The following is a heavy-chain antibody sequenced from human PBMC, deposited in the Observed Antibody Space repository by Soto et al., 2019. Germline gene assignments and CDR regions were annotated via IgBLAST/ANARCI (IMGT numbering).Heavy chain of an antibody. V-gene: IGHV4-34*01. Sequence: QVQLQQWGAGLLKPSETLSLTCAVYGESFSGYYWSWIRQPPGKGLEWIGAINHSGSTNYNPSLKSRVTISVDTSKNQFSLKQTSVTAADTAVYYCASLSVGGPNFLDYWGQGTLVTVSS. CDR3: ASLSVGGPNFLDY. D-gene: IGHD3-16*01. CDR1: GESFSGYY. J-gene: IGHJ4*02. CDR2: INHSGST.